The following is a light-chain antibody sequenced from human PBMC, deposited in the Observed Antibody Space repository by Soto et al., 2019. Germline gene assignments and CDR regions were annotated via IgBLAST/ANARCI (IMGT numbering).Light chain of an antibody. CDR2: GAS. CDR1: QSVFSN. J-gene: IGKJ5*01. Sequence: EIVLTQSPGILSVSPGDRATLSCRASQSVFSNLAWYQQTPGQAPRLLIYGASSRATGIPARFSGTGSETDFTLTISGLRSEDSAVYFCQQYNNWPFSFGQGTRLEI. V-gene: IGKV3-15*01. CDR3: QQYNNWPFS.